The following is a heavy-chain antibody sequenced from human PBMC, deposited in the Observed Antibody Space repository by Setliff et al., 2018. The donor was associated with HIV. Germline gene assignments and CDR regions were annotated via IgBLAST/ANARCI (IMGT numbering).Heavy chain of an antibody. CDR3: ARQLSNSFDL. Sequence: ASVKVSCKASGYTFTDYFLHWVRQAPGQGLEWMGWISPHNGDKNIPQRFRGRVTLTRDTSISTAYMELSGLRSDDAAMYYRARQLSNSFDLWGQGALVTVSS. J-gene: IGHJ4*02. V-gene: IGHV1-2*02. CDR2: ISPHNGDK. CDR1: GYTFTDYF. D-gene: IGHD1-1*01.